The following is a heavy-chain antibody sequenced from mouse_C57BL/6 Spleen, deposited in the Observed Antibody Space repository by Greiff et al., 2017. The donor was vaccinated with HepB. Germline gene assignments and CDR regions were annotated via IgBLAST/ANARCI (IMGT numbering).Heavy chain of an antibody. D-gene: IGHD2-4*01. CDR3: ANYDYDVGY. CDR2: ISYDGSN. V-gene: IGHV3-6*01. Sequence: EVQLQESGPGLVKPSQSLSLTCSVTGYSITSGYYWNWIRQFPGNKLEWMGYISYDGSNNYNPSLKNRISITRDTSKNQFFLKLNSVTTEDTATYYCANYDYDVGYWGQGTSVTVSS. CDR1: GYSITSGYY. J-gene: IGHJ4*01.